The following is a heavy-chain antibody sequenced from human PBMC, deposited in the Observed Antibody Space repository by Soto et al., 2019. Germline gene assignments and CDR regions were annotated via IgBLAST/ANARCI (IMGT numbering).Heavy chain of an antibody. CDR3: AKVDVMIAFGGVTPWYFDP. Sequence: ASVKVSCKASGYISTDYYMHWVRQAPGQGLNLMGCINTKSGATKSAQKFQGRVTMTRDTSISTAYLDLSSLRSDDTAVYYCAKVDVMIAFGGVTPWYFDPWGEGTLVTVSS. CDR1: GYISTDYY. J-gene: IGHJ5*02. D-gene: IGHD3-16*01. V-gene: IGHV1-2*02. CDR2: INTKSGAT.